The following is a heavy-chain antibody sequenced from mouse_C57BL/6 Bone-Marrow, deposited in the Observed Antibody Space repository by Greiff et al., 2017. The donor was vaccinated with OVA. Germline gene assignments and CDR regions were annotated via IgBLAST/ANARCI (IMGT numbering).Heavy chain of an antibody. J-gene: IGHJ3*01. CDR1: GYTFTDYN. Sequence: EVQLQQSGPELVKPGASVKMSCKASGYTFTDYNMHWVKQSHGKSLEWIGYINPTNGGTSYNQKFKGKATLTVNKSSSTAYMELRSLTSEDSAVYYCARPPYYSNLWFAYWGQGTLVTVSA. CDR2: INPTNGGT. V-gene: IGHV1-22*01. D-gene: IGHD2-5*01. CDR3: ARPPYYSNLWFAY.